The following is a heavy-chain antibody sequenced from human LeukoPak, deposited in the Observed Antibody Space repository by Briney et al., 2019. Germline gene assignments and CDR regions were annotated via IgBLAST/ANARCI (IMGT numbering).Heavy chain of an antibody. V-gene: IGHV3-30*03. CDR1: GFTFSSYS. CDR3: AREGYYGSGSPPSLYFDY. Sequence: QAGGSLRLSCAASGFTFSSYSMNWVRQAPGKGLEWVAVTSSDLNVKLYADSVKGRFTISRDNSRSTLYLQMNSLRPEDTAIYYCAREGYYGSGSPPSLYFDYWGQGTLVTVSS. CDR2: TSSDLNVK. J-gene: IGHJ4*02. D-gene: IGHD3-10*01.